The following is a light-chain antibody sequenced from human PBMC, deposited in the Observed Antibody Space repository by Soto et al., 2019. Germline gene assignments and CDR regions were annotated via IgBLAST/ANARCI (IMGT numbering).Light chain of an antibody. CDR1: SSDIGGYNY. Sequence: QSALTQPASVSGSPEQSITISCTGTSSDIGGYNYVSWYQQHPGKVPKLMIYDVSNRPSGVSNRFSGSKSGNTASLTISGLQAEDEADYYCLSYTTSSTWVFGGGTKLTVL. CDR3: LSYTTSSTWV. V-gene: IGLV2-14*01. CDR2: DVS. J-gene: IGLJ3*02.